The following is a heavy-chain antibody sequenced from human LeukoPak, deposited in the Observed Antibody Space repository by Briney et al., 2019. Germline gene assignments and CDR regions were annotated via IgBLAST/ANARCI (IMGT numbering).Heavy chain of an antibody. CDR2: ISPYNAST. Sequence: ASVKVSCKASGYTFTNYGISWVRQAPGQGLEWMGWISPYNASTNYAQKLQGRVTMTTDTSTSTAYMELRSLRSDDTAVYYCAREPVTPSSWWNRGLEFDYWGQGTLVTVSS. V-gene: IGHV1-18*01. CDR3: AREPVTPSSWWNRGLEFDY. D-gene: IGHD6-13*01. CDR1: GYTFTNYG. J-gene: IGHJ4*02.